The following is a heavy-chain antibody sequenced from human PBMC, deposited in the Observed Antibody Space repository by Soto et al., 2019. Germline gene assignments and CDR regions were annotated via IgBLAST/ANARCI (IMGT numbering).Heavy chain of an antibody. J-gene: IGHJ5*02. Sequence: SQTLSLTCAISGDSVSSNSAAWNWIRQSPSRGLGWLGRTYYRSKWYNDYAVSVKSRITINPDTSKNQFSLQLNSVTPEDTAVYYCARAPYCSGGSCYYENWFDPWGQGTLVTVSS. D-gene: IGHD2-15*01. CDR3: ARAPYCSGGSCYYENWFDP. CDR1: GDSVSSNSAA. V-gene: IGHV6-1*01. CDR2: TYYRSKWYN.